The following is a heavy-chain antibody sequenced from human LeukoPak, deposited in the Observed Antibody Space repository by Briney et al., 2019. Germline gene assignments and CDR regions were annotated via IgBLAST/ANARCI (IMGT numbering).Heavy chain of an antibody. CDR3: ARDIIDAGDYDVWSGYYY. V-gene: IGHV4-39*07. Sequence: SETLSLTCTVSGGSISSSSYYWGWIRQPPGKGLEWIGSIYYSGSTYYNPSLKSRVTISVDTSKNQFSLKLSSVTAADTAVYYCARDIIDAGDYDVWSGYYYWGQGTLVTVSS. J-gene: IGHJ4*02. CDR2: IYYSGST. CDR1: GGSISSSSYY. D-gene: IGHD3-3*01.